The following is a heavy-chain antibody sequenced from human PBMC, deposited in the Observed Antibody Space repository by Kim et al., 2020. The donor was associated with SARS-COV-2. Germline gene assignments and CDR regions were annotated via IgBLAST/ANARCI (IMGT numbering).Heavy chain of an antibody. D-gene: IGHD2-15*01. Sequence: SGPTLVNPTQTLTLTCTFSGFSLSTSGVGLGWIRQPPGKTLEWLALIYWDDDKRYSPSLKSRLTITKDTSKNQVVLTMTNMDPVDTGTYYCAHRVVPLGSTGSHFDYWGQGTLVTVSS. V-gene: IGHV2-5*02. J-gene: IGHJ4*02. CDR3: AHRVVPLGSTGSHFDY. CDR2: IYWDDDK. CDR1: GFSLSTSGVG.